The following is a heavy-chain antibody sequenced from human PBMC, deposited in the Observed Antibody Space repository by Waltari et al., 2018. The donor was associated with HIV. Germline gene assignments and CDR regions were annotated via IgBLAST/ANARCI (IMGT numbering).Heavy chain of an antibody. CDR1: GGSISSSSYY. J-gene: IGHJ3*02. V-gene: IGHV4-39*01. CDR2: IYYSGST. D-gene: IGHD5-12*01. Sequence: QLQLQESGPGLVKPSETLSLTCTVSGGSISSSSYYWGWIRQPPGKGLEWIGSIYYSGSTYYNPSLKSRVTISVDTSKNQFSLKLSSVTAADTAVYYCARRVYSGFLLDAFDIWGQGTMVTVSS. CDR3: ARRVYSGFLLDAFDI.